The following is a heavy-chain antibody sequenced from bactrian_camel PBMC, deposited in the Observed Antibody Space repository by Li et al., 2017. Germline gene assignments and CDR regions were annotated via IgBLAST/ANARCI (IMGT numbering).Heavy chain of an antibody. CDR2: IYARNGRS. D-gene: IGHD6*01. V-gene: IGHV3-3*01. Sequence: HVQLVESGGGSVQEGQSLKLSCAISGHATSHYCIAWFRLSSGKEREEVAHIYARNGRSDVADSVKGRFTVSQDDAKYTVFLQMNNLKPEDSAMYYCSEVRCLGGSWRYLEAYEYNNWGQGTQVTVS. CDR1: GHATSHYC. J-gene: IGHJ4*01. CDR3: SEVRCLGGSWRYLEAYEYNN.